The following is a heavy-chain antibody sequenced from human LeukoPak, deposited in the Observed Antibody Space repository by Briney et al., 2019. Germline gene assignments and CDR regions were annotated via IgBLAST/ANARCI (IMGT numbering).Heavy chain of an antibody. J-gene: IGHJ4*02. V-gene: IGHV3-7*01. D-gene: IGHD3-10*01. Sequence: GGFLRLSCEVSGFTSGNYWMIWVRQAPGQGLEWVANINQDGSEKYYVDSVKGRFTISRDNAKNSLYLQMDSLRAEDTAVYYCARDRGTFCSDYWGQGTLVTVSS. CDR3: ARDRGTFCSDY. CDR2: INQDGSEK. CDR1: GFTSGNYW.